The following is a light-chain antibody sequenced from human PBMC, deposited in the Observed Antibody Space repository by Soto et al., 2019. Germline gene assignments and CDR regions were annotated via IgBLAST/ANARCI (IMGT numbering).Light chain of an antibody. CDR1: QSVSNDY. CDR3: QQYGSSPQT. V-gene: IGKV3-20*01. Sequence: EIVLTQSPGTLSLPPGERATLSCRASQSVSNDYLAWYQQKPGQAPSLLIYGASSRATDIPDRSSGRGSGTDFTLSVASLEPEDFAVYYCQQYGSSPQTFGQGTTVEIK. CDR2: GAS. J-gene: IGKJ1*01.